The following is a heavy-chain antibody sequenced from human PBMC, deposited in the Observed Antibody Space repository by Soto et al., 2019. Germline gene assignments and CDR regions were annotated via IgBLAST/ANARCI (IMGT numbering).Heavy chain of an antibody. CDR1: GFSLSTTGEG. Sequence: QITLKESGPTLVRPTQTLTLTCTFSGFSLSTTGEGVGWIRQPPGKALEWLALIYWDDDKRYSPSLKSRLTIPKDTSKNEVILPVTNMAPVDTATYYCAQRRRDYVLGRQRANYFDPGRPGTLVTVSS. CDR2: IYWDDDK. J-gene: IGHJ5*02. CDR3: AQRRRDYVLGRQRANYFDP. V-gene: IGHV2-5*02. D-gene: IGHD3-16*01.